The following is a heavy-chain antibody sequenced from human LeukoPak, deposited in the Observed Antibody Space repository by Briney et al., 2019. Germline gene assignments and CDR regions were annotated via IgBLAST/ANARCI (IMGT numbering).Heavy chain of an antibody. CDR2: IYHSGST. V-gene: IGHV4-38-2*01. CDR1: GYSISSGYY. D-gene: IGHD4-17*01. Sequence: PSETLSLTCAVSGYSISSGYYWGWIRQPPGKGLEWIGSIYHSGSTYYNPSLKSRVTISVDTSKNRFSLKLSSVTAADTAVYYCARSNGDYNWFDPWGQGTLVTVSS. J-gene: IGHJ5*02. CDR3: ARSNGDYNWFDP.